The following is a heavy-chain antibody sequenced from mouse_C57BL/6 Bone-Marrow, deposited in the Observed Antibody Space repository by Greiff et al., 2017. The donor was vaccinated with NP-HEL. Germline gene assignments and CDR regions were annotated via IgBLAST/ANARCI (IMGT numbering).Heavy chain of an antibody. D-gene: IGHD1-1*01. V-gene: IGHV7-1*01. J-gene: IGHJ1*03. CDR2: SRNKANDYTT. Sequence: EVKVVESGGGLVQSGRSLRLSCATSGFTFSDFYMEWVRQAPGKGLEWIAASRNKANDYTTEYSASVKGRFIVSRDTSQSILYLQMNALRAEDTAIYYWARDARIYYGSRDGGYFDVWGTGTTVTVSS. CDR3: ARDARIYYGSRDGGYFDV. CDR1: GFTFSDFY.